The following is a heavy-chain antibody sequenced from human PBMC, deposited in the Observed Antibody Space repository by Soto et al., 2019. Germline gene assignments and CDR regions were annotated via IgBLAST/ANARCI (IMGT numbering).Heavy chain of an antibody. CDR3: ARQARGTAWSDFDY. J-gene: IGHJ4*02. D-gene: IGHD1-7*01. CDR1: GGSISSSSYY. Sequence: SETLSLTCAVSGGSISSSSYYWGWIRQPPGEGLEWIASISYSGSAYYNTSLNSRVTISIDTSKNQFSLTLTSATAADTAIYYCARQARGTAWSDFDYWGQGTLVTVSS. V-gene: IGHV4-39*01. CDR2: ISYSGSA.